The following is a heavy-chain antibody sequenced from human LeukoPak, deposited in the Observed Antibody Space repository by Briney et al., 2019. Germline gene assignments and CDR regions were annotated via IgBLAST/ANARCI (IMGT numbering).Heavy chain of an antibody. J-gene: IGHJ4*02. CDR2: ISAYNGNT. CDR1: GYTLTSYG. D-gene: IGHD2-2*01. Sequence: ASVKVSCKASGYTLTSYGISWVRQAPGQGLEWMGWISAYNGNTNYAQKLQGRVTMTTDTSTSTAYMELRSLRSDDTAVYYCARGGVVVPAAAGVDYWGQGTLVTVSS. CDR3: ARGGVVVPAAAGVDY. V-gene: IGHV1-18*01.